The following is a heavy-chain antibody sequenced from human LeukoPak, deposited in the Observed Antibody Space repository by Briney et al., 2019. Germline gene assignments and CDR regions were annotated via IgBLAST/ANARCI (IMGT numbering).Heavy chain of an antibody. CDR2: ISSSSSYI. CDR3: AKPDDYGGNLLGPGGHFDY. V-gene: IGHV3-21*04. Sequence: KPGGSLRLSCAASGFTFSSYSMNWVRQAPGKGLEWVSSISSSSSYIYYADSVKGRFTISRDNAKNSLYLQMNSLRAEDTAVYYCAKPDDYGGNLLGPGGHFDYWGQGTLVTVSS. D-gene: IGHD4-23*01. CDR1: GFTFSSYS. J-gene: IGHJ4*02.